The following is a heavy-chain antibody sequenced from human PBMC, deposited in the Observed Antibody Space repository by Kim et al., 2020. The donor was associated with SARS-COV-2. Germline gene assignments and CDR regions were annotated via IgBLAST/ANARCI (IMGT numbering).Heavy chain of an antibody. Sequence: ASVKVSCKGSGYTFSGRYITWVRQAPGQGLEWLGWISAYNGEASYAENLQGRVTMTTDTSTTTAFMELTSLRSDDTAVYYCARGGQRDLLSDYWGQGTLVTVSS. V-gene: IGHV1-18*01. CDR2: ISAYNGEA. D-gene: IGHD6-25*01. CDR1: GYTFSGRY. J-gene: IGHJ4*02. CDR3: ARGGQRDLLSDY.